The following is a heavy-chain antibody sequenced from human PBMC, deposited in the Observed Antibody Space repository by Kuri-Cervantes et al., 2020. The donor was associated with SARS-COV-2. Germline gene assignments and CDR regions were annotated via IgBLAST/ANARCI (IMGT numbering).Heavy chain of an antibody. Sequence: ASVKVSCKASGYTFTSYGISWVRQAPGQGLEWMGWISAYNGNTNYAQKLPGRVTMTTDTSTSTAYMELRSLRSDDTAVYYCARDAGYYDSSGYRYYFDYWGQGTLVTVSS. J-gene: IGHJ4*02. V-gene: IGHV1-18*01. CDR3: ARDAGYYDSSGYRYYFDY. CDR1: GYTFTSYG. D-gene: IGHD3-22*01. CDR2: ISAYNGNT.